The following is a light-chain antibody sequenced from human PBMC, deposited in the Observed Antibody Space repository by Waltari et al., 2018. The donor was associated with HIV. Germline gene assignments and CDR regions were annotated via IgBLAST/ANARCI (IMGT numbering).Light chain of an antibody. Sequence: DIQMTPSPSSLSASIGDRVNITCRASRNVKNYLNWYQQKPGQAPKILIDTATILHTGVPSRFSGSGSGTDFTLTITNLQPEDFAVYFCQQSYFSPTFGPGTTVDTK. CDR2: TAT. V-gene: IGKV1-39*01. J-gene: IGKJ3*01. CDR3: QQSYFSPT. CDR1: RNVKNY.